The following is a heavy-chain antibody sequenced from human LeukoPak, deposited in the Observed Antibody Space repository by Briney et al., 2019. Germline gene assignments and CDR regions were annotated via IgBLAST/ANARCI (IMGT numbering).Heavy chain of an antibody. J-gene: IGHJ5*02. D-gene: IGHD3-3*01. Sequence: SETLSLTCTVSDGSISSGSYYWSWIRQPAGKGLEWIGRIYTSGSTNYNPSLKSRVTISVDTSKNQFSLKLSSVTAADTAVYYCASNDFWSGYFSWGQGTLVTVSS. CDR1: DGSISSGSYY. CDR2: IYTSGST. V-gene: IGHV4-61*02. CDR3: ASNDFWSGYFS.